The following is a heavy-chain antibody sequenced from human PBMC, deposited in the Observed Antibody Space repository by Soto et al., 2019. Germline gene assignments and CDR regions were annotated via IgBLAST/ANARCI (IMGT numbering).Heavy chain of an antibody. J-gene: IGHJ5*01. CDR1: GFTFSNYG. Sequence: QVQLVESGGGVVQPGRSLRVSCEVSGFTFSNYGMHWVRQAPGKGLEWVAVISYDGSNKYYRDSVKGRFTISRDNSKNTLYLQMNSLRDDDTAVYHCAKAHDTYDDQKWFDSWGQGTLVTVSS. CDR3: AKAHDTYDDQKWFDS. CDR2: ISYDGSNK. D-gene: IGHD3-22*01. V-gene: IGHV3-30*18.